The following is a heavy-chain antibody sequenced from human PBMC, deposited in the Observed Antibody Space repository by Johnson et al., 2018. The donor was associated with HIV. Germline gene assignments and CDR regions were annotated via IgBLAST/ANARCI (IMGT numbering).Heavy chain of an antibody. CDR1: GFTVSSNY. V-gene: IGHV3-66*02. CDR3: AGLRAARPRSFDI. J-gene: IGHJ3*02. CDR2: IYSGGST. D-gene: IGHD6-6*01. Sequence: VQVVESGGGLVQPGGSLRLSCAASGFTVSSNYMSWVRQAPGKGLEWVSVIYSGGSTYYADSVKGRFTISRDNSKNTLYLQMNSLRAEDTAVYYCAGLRAARPRSFDIWGQGTMVTVSS.